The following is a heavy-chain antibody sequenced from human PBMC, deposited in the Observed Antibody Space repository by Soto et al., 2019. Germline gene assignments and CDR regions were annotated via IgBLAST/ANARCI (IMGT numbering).Heavy chain of an antibody. D-gene: IGHD3-16*02. Sequence: EVQLVESGGGLVQPGGSLRLSCAASGFTVSSNYMSWVRQAPGKGLEWVSVIYSGGSTYYADSVKGRFTLSRHNSNNTLYLQMNSLRVEDTAVYYCARDRYDYIWGSYRSNWHFDLWGRGTLVTVSS. CDR2: IYSGGST. CDR3: ARDRYDYIWGSYRSNWHFDL. V-gene: IGHV3-53*04. J-gene: IGHJ2*01. CDR1: GFTVSSNY.